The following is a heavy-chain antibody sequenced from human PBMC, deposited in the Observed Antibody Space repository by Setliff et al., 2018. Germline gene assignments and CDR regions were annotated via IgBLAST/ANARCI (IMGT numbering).Heavy chain of an antibody. Sequence: ASVKVSCKTSGFSFTTFGFSWVRQAPGQGLEWMGWIHTMSGESTFAQGFTGRFVFSLDASVSTAYLEINNLKGEDTAVYYCARGSSATSPFDSWGQGTLVTVSS. V-gene: IGHV7-4-1*02. D-gene: IGHD3-10*01. CDR3: ARGSSATSPFDS. J-gene: IGHJ4*02. CDR2: IHTMSGES. CDR1: GFSFTTFG.